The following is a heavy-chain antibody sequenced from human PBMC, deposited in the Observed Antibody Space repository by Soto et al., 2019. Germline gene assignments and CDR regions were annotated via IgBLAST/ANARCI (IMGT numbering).Heavy chain of an antibody. CDR3: ATESGTNWGRYFDY. CDR2: FDPEDGET. D-gene: IGHD7-27*01. Sequence: PRASVKVSCKVSGYTLTELSMHWVRQAPGKGLEWMGGFDPEDGETIYAQKFQGRVTMTEDTSTDTAYMELSSLRSEDTAVYYCATESGTNWGRYFDYWGQGTLVTVSS. CDR1: GYTLTELS. J-gene: IGHJ4*02. V-gene: IGHV1-24*01.